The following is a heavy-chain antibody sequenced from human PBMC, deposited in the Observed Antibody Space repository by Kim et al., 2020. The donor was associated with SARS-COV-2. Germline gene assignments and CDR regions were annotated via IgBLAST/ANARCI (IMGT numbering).Heavy chain of an antibody. J-gene: IGHJ4*02. V-gene: IGHV4-61*02. Sequence: SPRRRATISVDTSKNQFSLKLSSVTAADTAVYYCAREGLGPYSGSYSFDYWGQGTLVTVSS. CDR3: AREGLGPYSGSYSFDY. D-gene: IGHD1-26*01.